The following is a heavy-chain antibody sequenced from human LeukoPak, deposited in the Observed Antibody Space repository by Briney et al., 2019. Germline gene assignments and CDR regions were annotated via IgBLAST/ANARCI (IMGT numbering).Heavy chain of an antibody. J-gene: IGHJ4*02. CDR2: ISSSSSYI. V-gene: IGHV3-21*01. Sequence: GGALRLSCAASGFTFSSYSMNWVRQAPGKGLEWVSSISSSSSYIYYADSVKGRFTISRDNAKNSLYLQMNSLRAEDTAVYYCARDQLVAGTADYDYWGQGTLVTVSS. D-gene: IGHD6-19*01. CDR1: GFTFSSYS. CDR3: ARDQLVAGTADYDY.